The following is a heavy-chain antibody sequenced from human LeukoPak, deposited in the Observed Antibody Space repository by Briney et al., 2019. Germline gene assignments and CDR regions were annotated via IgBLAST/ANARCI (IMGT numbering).Heavy chain of an antibody. CDR2: ISSSGSS. CDR3: ARGSSSNWNVFDY. D-gene: IGHD1-1*01. CDR1: RDSISSYY. J-gene: IGHJ4*02. V-gene: IGHV4-4*07. Sequence: SETLSLTCTVSRDSISSYYWTWIRQPAGKGLEWIGRISSSGSSNYNPSLRSRVTMSVDTSKNQFSLKLTSVTAADTAVYYCARGSSSNWNVFDYWGQGTLVTVSS.